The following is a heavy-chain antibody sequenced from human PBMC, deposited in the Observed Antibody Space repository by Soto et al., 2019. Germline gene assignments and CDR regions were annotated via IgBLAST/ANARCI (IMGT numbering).Heavy chain of an antibody. V-gene: IGHV1-8*01. J-gene: IGHJ6*02. CDR2: MNPNSGNT. D-gene: IGHD2-15*01. Sequence: QVQLVQSGAEVKKPGASVKVSCKASGYTFTSYDINWVRQATGQGLEWMGWMNPNSGNTGYAQKVQGRVTMTRNTSIRTDYMERSSLGSEDTAVYYCARGSCSGGSCYSLFLNYYCGMDVWGQGTTVTVSS. CDR3: ARGSCSGGSCYSLFLNYYCGMDV. CDR1: GYTFTSYD.